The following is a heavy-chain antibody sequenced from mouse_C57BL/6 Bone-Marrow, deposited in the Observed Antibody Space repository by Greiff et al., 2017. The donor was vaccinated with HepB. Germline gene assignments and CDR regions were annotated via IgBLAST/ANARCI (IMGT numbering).Heavy chain of an antibody. J-gene: IGHJ2*01. CDR1: GYTFTSYG. CDR3: ARENPYGSLDY. D-gene: IGHD1-1*01. V-gene: IGHV1-81*01. Sequence: QVQLQQSGAELARPGASVKLSCKACGYTFTSYGISWVKQRTGQGLEWIGEIYPRSGNTYYNEKFKGKATLTADKSSSTAYMELRSLTSEDSAVYFCARENPYGSLDYWGQGTTLTVSS. CDR2: IYPRSGNT.